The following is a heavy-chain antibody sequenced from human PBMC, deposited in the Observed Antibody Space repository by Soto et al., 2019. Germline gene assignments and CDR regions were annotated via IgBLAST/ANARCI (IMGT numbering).Heavy chain of an antibody. D-gene: IGHD5-12*01. J-gene: IGHJ6*02. Sequence: SETLSLTCTVSGGSLSSYYWSWIRQPPGKGLEWIGYAYYSDTTNYNPSLNSRVTISVDTSKNQFSLRLSSVTAADTAVYYCARRRGFPYYYGMDVWGQGTTVTVSS. CDR3: ARRRGFPYYYGMDV. V-gene: IGHV4-59*01. CDR2: AYYSDTT. CDR1: GGSLSSYY.